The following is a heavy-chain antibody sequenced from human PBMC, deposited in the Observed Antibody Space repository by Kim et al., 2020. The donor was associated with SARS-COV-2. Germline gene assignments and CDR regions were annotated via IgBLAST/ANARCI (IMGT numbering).Heavy chain of an antibody. CDR2: IYYSGST. Sequence: SETLSLTCTVSGGSISSGGYYWSWIRQHPGKGLEWIGYIYYSGSTYYNPSLKSRVTISVDTSKNQFSLKLSSVTAADTAVYYCAREIGGFGDRFDRWGQGTLVTVSS. J-gene: IGHJ5*02. CDR3: AREIGGFGDRFDR. D-gene: IGHD3-10*01. V-gene: IGHV4-31*03. CDR1: GGSISSGGYY.